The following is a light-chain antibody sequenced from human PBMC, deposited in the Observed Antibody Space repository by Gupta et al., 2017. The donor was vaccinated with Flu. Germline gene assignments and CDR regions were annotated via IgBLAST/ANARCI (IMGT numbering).Light chain of an antibody. CDR2: KAS. CDR3: QQDNISPWT. CDR1: QSNNIW. Sequence: DIQMTQSPSTLSASVGDRVTITCRASQSNNIWLAWYQQKPGKAPKLLIYKASKLESGVPSRFSGSGSGTEFTLTISSLQPDDFATYYCQQDNISPWTFGQGTKVEIK. V-gene: IGKV1-5*03. J-gene: IGKJ1*01.